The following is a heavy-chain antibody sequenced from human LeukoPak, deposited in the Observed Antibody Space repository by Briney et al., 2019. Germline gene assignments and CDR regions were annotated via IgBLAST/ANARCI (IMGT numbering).Heavy chain of an antibody. CDR2: IKQDGSEK. Sequence: GGSLRLSCAASGFTFSSYAMSWVRQAPGKGLEWVANIKQDGSEKYYVDSVKGRFTISRGNAKNSLYLQMNSLRAEDTAVYYCARRRYSGSSQHFDYWGQGTLVTVSS. D-gene: IGHD1-26*01. V-gene: IGHV3-7*01. CDR1: GFTFSSYA. J-gene: IGHJ4*02. CDR3: ARRRYSGSSQHFDY.